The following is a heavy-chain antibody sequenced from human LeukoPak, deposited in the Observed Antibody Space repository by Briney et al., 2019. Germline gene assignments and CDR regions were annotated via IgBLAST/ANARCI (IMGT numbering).Heavy chain of an antibody. CDR3: ARGDYYGSGTPGY. CDR2: ISSSSSYI. Sequence: XVSSISSSSSYIYYADSVKGRFTISRDNAKNSLYLQINSLRAEDTAVYYCARGDYYGSGTPGYWGQGTLVTVSS. D-gene: IGHD3-10*01. V-gene: IGHV3-21*01. J-gene: IGHJ4*02.